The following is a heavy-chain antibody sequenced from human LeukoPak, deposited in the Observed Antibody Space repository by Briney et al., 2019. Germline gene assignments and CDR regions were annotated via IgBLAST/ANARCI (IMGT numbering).Heavy chain of an antibody. V-gene: IGHV3-7*01. CDR1: GFTFSSYW. J-gene: IGHJ4*02. CDR2: IKQDGSEK. D-gene: IGHD2-2*01. CDR3: ARSGSTGRYYFDY. Sequence: GGSLRLSCAASGFTFSSYWMSWVRQAPGKGLEWVANIKQDGSEKYYVDSVKGRFTISRDNSKNTLYLQMNSLRAEDTAVYYCARSGSTGRYYFDYWGQGTLVTVSS.